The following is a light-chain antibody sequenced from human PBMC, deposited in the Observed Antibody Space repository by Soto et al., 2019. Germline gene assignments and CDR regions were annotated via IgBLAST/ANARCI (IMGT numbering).Light chain of an antibody. CDR2: GAS. CDR1: QSVSSSY. V-gene: IGKV3D-20*02. J-gene: IGKJ5*01. Sequence: EIVLTQSPVTLSLAKGETATLSCRASQSVSSSYLAWYQQKPGQAPRLLIYGASIRATGIPDRFSGSGSETDFTLTISSLETEDFAVYYCQQRSNLITFGQGPRLEIK. CDR3: QQRSNLIT.